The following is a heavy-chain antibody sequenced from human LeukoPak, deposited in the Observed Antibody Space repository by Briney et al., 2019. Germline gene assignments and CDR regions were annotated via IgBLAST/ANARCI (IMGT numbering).Heavy chain of an antibody. J-gene: IGHJ4*02. V-gene: IGHV4-61*02. Sequence: PSETLSLTCTVSGGSISSGSYFWSWIRQPAGKGLEWIGRIYTSESTDYNPSLQSRVTMSVDTSKNQFSLKLNSVTAADTAVYYCARDQQLSYCGGDCYPANWGQGTLVTVSS. CDR2: IYTSEST. CDR3: ARDQQLSYCGGDCYPAN. CDR1: GGSISSGSYF. D-gene: IGHD2-21*02.